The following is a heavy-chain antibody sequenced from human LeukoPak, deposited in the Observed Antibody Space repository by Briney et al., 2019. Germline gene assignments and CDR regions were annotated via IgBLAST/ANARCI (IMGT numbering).Heavy chain of an antibody. CDR2: ISGSGGST. D-gene: IGHD3-22*01. Sequence: GGSLRLSCAASGFTFSSYAMSWVRQAPGKGLEWVSAISGSGGSTYYADPVKGRFTISRDNSKNTLYLQMNSLRAEDTAVYYCAKDPYYYDSSGYSLNWFDPWGQGTLVTVSS. CDR1: GFTFSSYA. J-gene: IGHJ5*02. V-gene: IGHV3-23*01. CDR3: AKDPYYYDSSGYSLNWFDP.